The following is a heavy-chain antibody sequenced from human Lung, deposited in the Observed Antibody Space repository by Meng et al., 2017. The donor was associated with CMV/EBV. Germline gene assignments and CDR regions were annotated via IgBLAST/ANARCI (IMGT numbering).Heavy chain of an antibody. CDR3: ARLSRPNPGYWYFDL. J-gene: IGHJ2*01. Sequence: ASVKVSCKASGYTFTGYYMHWVRQAPGQGLEWMGWINPNSGGTNYAQKFQGRVTMTRDTSISTAYMELSRLRSDDTAVYYCARLSRPNPGYWYFDLWGRGXLVTVSS. CDR1: GYTFTGYY. CDR2: INPNSGGT. D-gene: IGHD2-2*01. V-gene: IGHV1-2*02.